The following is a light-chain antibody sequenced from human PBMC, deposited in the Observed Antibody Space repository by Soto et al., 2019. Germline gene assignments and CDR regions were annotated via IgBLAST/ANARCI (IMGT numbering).Light chain of an antibody. CDR1: SSDVGGYNY. J-gene: IGLJ1*01. CDR2: DVT. Sequence: QSALTQPASVSGSPGQSITISCTGTSSDVGGYNYVSWYQQHPGKAPNLMIYDVTNRPSGVSNRFSASKSGNTASLTISGLQDEDEADYYCSSYTSSRTPVFGTGTKLTVL. V-gene: IGLV2-14*01. CDR3: SSYTSSRTPV.